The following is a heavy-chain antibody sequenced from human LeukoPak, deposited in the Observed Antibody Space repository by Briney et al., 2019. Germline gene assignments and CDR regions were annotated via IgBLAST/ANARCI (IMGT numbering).Heavy chain of an antibody. V-gene: IGHV3-23*01. CDR1: GFTFSAFA. CDR2: ITGGGNSV. Sequence: GGSLRLSCAASGFTFSAFAMTWVRQAPGKAPEWVSSITGGGNSVFYADSVEGRFTFSRDNSKNTLYLQMNSLRVDDTAVYYCAKGAAAGKVDWFDPWGQGTLVTVSS. CDR3: AKGAAAGKVDWFDP. D-gene: IGHD6-13*01. J-gene: IGHJ5*02.